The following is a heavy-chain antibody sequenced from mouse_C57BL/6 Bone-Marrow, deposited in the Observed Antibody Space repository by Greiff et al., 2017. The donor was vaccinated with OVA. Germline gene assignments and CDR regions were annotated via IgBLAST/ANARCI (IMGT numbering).Heavy chain of an antibody. CDR1: GFTFSSYA. D-gene: IGHD1-1*01. CDR3: ARGLTTVVDYFDY. CDR2: ISDGGSYT. J-gene: IGHJ2*01. Sequence: DVQLVESGGGLVKPGGSLKLSCAASGFTFSSYAMSWVRQTPEKRLEWVATISDGGSYTYYPDNVKGRFTISRDNAKNNLYLQMSHLKSEDTAMYYCARGLTTVVDYFDYWGQGTTLTVSS. V-gene: IGHV5-4*01.